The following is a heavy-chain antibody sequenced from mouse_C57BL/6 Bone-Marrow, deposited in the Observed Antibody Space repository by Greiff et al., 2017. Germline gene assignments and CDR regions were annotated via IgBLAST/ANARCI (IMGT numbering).Heavy chain of an antibody. V-gene: IGHV1-50*01. CDR1: GYTFTSYW. J-gene: IGHJ3*01. CDR3: ARVDYSNYVFAY. D-gene: IGHD2-5*01. CDR2: IDPSDSYT. Sequence: QVQLQQPGAELVKPGASVKLSCKASGYTFTSYWMQWVKQRPGQGLEWIGEIDPSDSYTNYNQKFKGKATLTVDTSSSTAYMQLSSLTSEDSAVYYGARVDYSNYVFAYWGQGTLVTVSA.